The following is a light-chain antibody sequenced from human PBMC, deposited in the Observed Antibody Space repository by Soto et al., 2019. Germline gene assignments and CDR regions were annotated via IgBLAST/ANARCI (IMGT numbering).Light chain of an antibody. CDR1: QSVSSSY. J-gene: IGKJ1*01. V-gene: IGKV3-20*01. Sequence: EIVLTQSPGTLSLSPGERATLSCRASQSVSSSYLAWYQQKPGQAPRLLIYGASSRATGIPDRFSGSGSGTDFTLTISRLEPEYVAVYYCQQDGSSLRTFGQGTKVEIK. CDR2: GAS. CDR3: QQDGSSLRT.